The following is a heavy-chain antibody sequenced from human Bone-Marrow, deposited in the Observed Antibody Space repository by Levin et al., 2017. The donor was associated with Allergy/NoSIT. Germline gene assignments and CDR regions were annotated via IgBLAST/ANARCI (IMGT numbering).Heavy chain of an antibody. J-gene: IGHJ4*02. CDR2: ISDDGSTK. D-gene: IGHD2-2*01. Sequence: GESLKISCAVSGYTFSDYAMHWVRQAPGKGLEWVAVISDDGSTKYYAESVKGRFTISRDNSKNTLFLQMNSLRPDDTASYYCARQYLWGQGTQVTVSS. CDR3: ARQYL. CDR1: GYTFSDYA. V-gene: IGHV3-30-3*01.